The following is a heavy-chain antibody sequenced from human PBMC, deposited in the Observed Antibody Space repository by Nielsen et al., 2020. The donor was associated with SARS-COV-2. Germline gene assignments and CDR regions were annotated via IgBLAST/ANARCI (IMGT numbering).Heavy chain of an antibody. D-gene: IGHD2-15*01. Sequence: LRLSCTVSGGSISSGGYYWSWIRQPPGKGLEWIGYIYYSGSTYYNPSLKSRVTISVDTSKNQFSLKLSSVTAADTAVYYCARYVVVVVAATAEWFDPWGQGTLVTVSS. CDR3: ARYVVVVVAATAEWFDP. CDR1: GGSISSGGYY. CDR2: IYYSGST. J-gene: IGHJ5*02. V-gene: IGHV4-30-4*01.